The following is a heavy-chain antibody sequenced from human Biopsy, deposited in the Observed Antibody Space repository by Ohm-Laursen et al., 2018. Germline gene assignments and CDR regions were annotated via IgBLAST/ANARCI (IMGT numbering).Heavy chain of an antibody. CDR2: IFYRGST. V-gene: IGHV4-39*01. CDR1: GGSISNNNYY. CDR3: ARDYDTSGYYYVS. J-gene: IGHJ5*02. D-gene: IGHD3-22*01. Sequence: TLSLTCTVSGGSISNNNYYWGWIRQPPGKGLEWIGSIFYRGSTHYKPSLKSRVSISVDTSKNQFSLKLNSVTAADTAVYYCARDYDTSGYYYVSWGQGTLVTVSS.